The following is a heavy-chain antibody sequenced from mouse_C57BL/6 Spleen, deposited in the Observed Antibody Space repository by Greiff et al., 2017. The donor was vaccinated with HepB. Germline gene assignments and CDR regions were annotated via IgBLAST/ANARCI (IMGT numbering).Heavy chain of an antibody. J-gene: IGHJ4*01. CDR3: ARSGSSWGYAMTT. CDR2: IYPGSGST. D-gene: IGHD1-1*01. V-gene: IGHV1-55*01. Sequence: VQLQQPGAELVKPGASVKMSCKASGYTFTSYWITWVKQRPGQGLEWIGDIYPGSGSTNYNEKFKSKATLTVDTSSSTAYMQLSSLTSEDSAVYYCARSGSSWGYAMTTGVKEPQSPSPQ. CDR1: GYTFTSYW.